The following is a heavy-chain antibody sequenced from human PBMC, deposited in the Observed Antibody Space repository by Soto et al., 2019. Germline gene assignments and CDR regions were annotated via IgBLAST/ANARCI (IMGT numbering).Heavy chain of an antibody. CDR1: GYTFTTYA. CDR3: ARARVAARFYYYGLDV. CDR2: INAGNGIT. Sequence: QVQLVQSGAEEKKPGASVKVSCKASGYTFTTYAMHWVRQAPGQSLEWMGWINAGNGITRYSQKFQGRVTITRDTSASTAYMELSSLRSEDTAVYNCARARVAARFYYYGLDVWGQGTTVTVSS. V-gene: IGHV1-3*05. J-gene: IGHJ6*02. D-gene: IGHD6-25*01.